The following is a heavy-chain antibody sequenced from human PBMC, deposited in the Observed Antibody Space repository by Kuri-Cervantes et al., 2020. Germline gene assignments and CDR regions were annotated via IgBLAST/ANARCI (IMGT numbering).Heavy chain of an antibody. CDR3: ARVVVVVVAASHNSYYYYNYGMDV. V-gene: IGHV3-23*01. CDR2: ISGSGGST. D-gene: IGHD2-15*01. CDR1: GFTFSSYA. J-gene: IGHJ6*02. Sequence: GESLKISCAASGFTFSSYAMSWVRQAPGKGLEWVSAISGSGGSTYYADSVKGRFTISRDNSKNTLYLQMNSLRAEDTAVYYCARVVVVVVAASHNSYYYYNYGMDVWGQGTTVTVSS.